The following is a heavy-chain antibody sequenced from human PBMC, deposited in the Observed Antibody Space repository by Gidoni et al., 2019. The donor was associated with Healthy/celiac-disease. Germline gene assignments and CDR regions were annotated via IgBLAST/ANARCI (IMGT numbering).Heavy chain of an antibody. D-gene: IGHD5-18*01. CDR1: RFTFSDYA. J-gene: IGHJ4*02. CDR2: ISNSGGNT. V-gene: IGHV3-23*01. CDR3: AKGFSYGWS. Sequence: EVQLLESGGGLLQPGGSLRLSCAASRFTFSDYAMGWVRQAPGKGLVWVSAISNSGGNTYYADSVKGRFTISRDNSKNTLYLQMNSLRAEDTAVYYCAKGFSYGWSWGQGTLVTVSS.